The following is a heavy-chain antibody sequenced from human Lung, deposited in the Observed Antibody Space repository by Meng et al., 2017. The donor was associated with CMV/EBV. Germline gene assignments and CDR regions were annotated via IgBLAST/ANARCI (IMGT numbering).Heavy chain of an antibody. J-gene: IGHJ4*02. Sequence: LRRQESGPGLVKPSETLSLTCTVSGGSISSSNYYWDWIRQPPGKGLEWIGAIYHSGSTSYNPSLQSRVTMFVDTSKNQFSLMLTSVTATDTAVYYCARRRGGSGRDCWGQGTLVTVSS. D-gene: IGHD3-10*01. CDR2: IYHSGST. CDR3: ARRRGGSGRDC. CDR1: GGSISSSNYY. V-gene: IGHV4-39*01.